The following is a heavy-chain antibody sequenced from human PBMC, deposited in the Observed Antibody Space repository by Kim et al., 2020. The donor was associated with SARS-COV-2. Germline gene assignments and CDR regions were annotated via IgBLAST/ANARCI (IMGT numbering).Heavy chain of an antibody. D-gene: IGHD1-1*01. J-gene: IGHJ4*02. CDR3: ASQESGTMRSY. V-gene: IGHV4-61*01. CDR2: VTHSGTV. Sequence: SETLSLTCSVSGVSVNRAPYYWSWIRQPPGEGLEWIGYVTHSGTVKYNPSLESRLTISLDTSRNRISLQLTSVMTADTAVYFCASQESGTMRSYLGQGTLVTASS. CDR1: GVSVNRAPYY.